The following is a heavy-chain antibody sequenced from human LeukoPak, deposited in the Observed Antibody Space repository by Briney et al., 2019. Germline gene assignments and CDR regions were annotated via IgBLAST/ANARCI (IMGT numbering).Heavy chain of an antibody. CDR3: ARVVDP. CDR1: GGSLSGYY. Sequence: SDTLSLTCAVYGGSLSGYYWSCIRQPPGKGLEWIGEINHSGSTNYNPSLKSRVTISVDTSKNQFSLKLSSVTAADTAVYYCARVVDPWGQGTLVTVSS. V-gene: IGHV4-34*01. CDR2: INHSGST. J-gene: IGHJ5*02.